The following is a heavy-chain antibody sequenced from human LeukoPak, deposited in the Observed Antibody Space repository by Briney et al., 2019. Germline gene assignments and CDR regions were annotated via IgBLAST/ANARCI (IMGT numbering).Heavy chain of an antibody. CDR3: ARDQTAQGYDFWSGYYTGSLGSYGMDV. Sequence: GGSLRLSCAASGFTVSSNYMNWVRQAPGKGLEWVSVIYSGGNTYYADSVKGRFTISRDNSKNTLYLQMNSLRAEDTAVYYCARDQTAQGYDFWSGYYTGSLGSYGMDVWGQGTTVTVSS. V-gene: IGHV3-53*05. J-gene: IGHJ6*02. CDR1: GFTVSSNY. D-gene: IGHD3-3*01. CDR2: IYSGGNT.